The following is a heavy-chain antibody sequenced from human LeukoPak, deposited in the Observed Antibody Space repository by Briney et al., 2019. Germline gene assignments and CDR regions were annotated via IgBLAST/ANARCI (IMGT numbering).Heavy chain of an antibody. CDR3: ARERSGWLFDY. J-gene: IGHJ4*02. V-gene: IGHV3-74*01. CDR1: GFTFSSYA. D-gene: IGHD6-19*01. CDR2: INSDGINT. Sequence: GGSLRLSCAASGFTFSSYAMSWVRQAPGKGLVWVSRINSDGINTSYADSVKGRFTISRDNAKNALNLQMNSLRAEDTAVYYCARERSGWLFDYWGQGTLVTVSS.